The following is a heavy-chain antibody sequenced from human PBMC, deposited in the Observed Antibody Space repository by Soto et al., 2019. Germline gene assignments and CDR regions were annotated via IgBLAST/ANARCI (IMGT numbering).Heavy chain of an antibody. CDR3: ASFSNYDFWSGYYTPYYYYYGMDV. CDR1: GFTFSSYS. V-gene: IGHV3-21*01. J-gene: IGHJ6*02. Sequence: GGSLRLSCAASGFTFSSYSMNWVRQAPGQGLEWVSSISSSSSYIYYADSVKGRFTIFRDNAKNSLYLQMNSLRAEDTAVYYCASFSNYDFWSGYYTPYYYYYGMDVWGQGTTVTVSS. D-gene: IGHD3-3*01. CDR2: ISSSSSYI.